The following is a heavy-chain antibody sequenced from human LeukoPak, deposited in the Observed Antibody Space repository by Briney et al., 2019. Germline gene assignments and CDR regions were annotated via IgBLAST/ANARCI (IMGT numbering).Heavy chain of an antibody. D-gene: IGHD6-13*01. J-gene: IGHJ4*02. CDR3: AKDPSLYSSSWYLRAVRDY. CDR2: ISGSGGST. Sequence: GGSLRLSCAASGFTFSSYAMSWVRQAPGKGLEWVSAISGSGGSTYYADSVKGRFTISRDNSKNTLYLQMNSLRAEDTAVYYCAKDPSLYSSSWYLRAVRDYWGQGTLVTVSS. V-gene: IGHV3-23*01. CDR1: GFTFSSYA.